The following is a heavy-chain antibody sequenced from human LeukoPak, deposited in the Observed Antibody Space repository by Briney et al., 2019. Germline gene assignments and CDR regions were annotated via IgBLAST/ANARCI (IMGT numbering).Heavy chain of an antibody. V-gene: IGHV4-34*01. Sequence: SETLSLTCAVYGGSFSGYYWSWIRQPPGKGLEWIGEINHSGSTNYNPSLKSRGTISVDTSKNQFSLKLSSVTAADTAVYYCARELVVAARYGMDVWGQGTTVTVSS. CDR3: ARELVVAARYGMDV. D-gene: IGHD2-15*01. CDR1: GGSFSGYY. CDR2: INHSGST. J-gene: IGHJ6*02.